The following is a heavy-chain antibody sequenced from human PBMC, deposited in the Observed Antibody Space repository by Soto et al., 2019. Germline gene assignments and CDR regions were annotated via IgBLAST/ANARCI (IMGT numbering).Heavy chain of an antibody. Sequence: EVQLVESGGGLVQPGGSLRLSCAASGFTFRTYWLSWVRQVPGKGLEWVANINLDGSEKNYVDSVKGRFTISRDNARNSLYLQMSRLRAEDSALYYCARDGSTRWYSYDYHGMDVWGQGTTVTVSS. J-gene: IGHJ6*02. CDR2: INLDGSEK. D-gene: IGHD5-18*01. CDR1: GFTFRTYW. CDR3: ARDGSTRWYSYDYHGMDV. V-gene: IGHV3-7*05.